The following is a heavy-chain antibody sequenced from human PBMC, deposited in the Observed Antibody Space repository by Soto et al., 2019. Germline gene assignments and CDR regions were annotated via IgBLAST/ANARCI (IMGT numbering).Heavy chain of an antibody. CDR1: GFTFSSYW. Sequence: GGSLRLSCAASGFTFSSYWMHWVRQAPGKGLVWVARVKSDEGYTAYADSVKGRFTISRDKSENTVVLQMNSVRAEDTAVYYCARLGPYASGTYSFRHNRFDPWGQGTQVTVSS. J-gene: IGHJ5*02. CDR2: VKSDEGYT. CDR3: ARLGPYASGTYSFRHNRFDP. D-gene: IGHD3-10*01. V-gene: IGHV3-74*01.